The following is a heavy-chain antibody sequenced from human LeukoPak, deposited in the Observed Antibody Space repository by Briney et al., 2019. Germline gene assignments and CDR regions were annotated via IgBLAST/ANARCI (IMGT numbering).Heavy chain of an antibody. Sequence: GGSLRLSCAASGFTVSSNYMSWVRQAPGKGLEWVSVIYSGGSTYYADSVKGRVTISRDNSKNTLYLQMNSLRAEDTAVYYCARGTPWLRTGPFDYWGQGTLVTVSS. D-gene: IGHD3/OR15-3a*01. J-gene: IGHJ4*02. V-gene: IGHV3-66*01. CDR3: ARGTPWLRTGPFDY. CDR1: GFTVSSNY. CDR2: IYSGGST.